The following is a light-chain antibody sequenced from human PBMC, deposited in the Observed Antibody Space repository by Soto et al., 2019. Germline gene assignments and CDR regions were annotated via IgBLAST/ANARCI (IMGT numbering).Light chain of an antibody. CDR3: CSYTSGTSV. CDR2: EVT. V-gene: IGLV2-14*01. J-gene: IGLJ1*01. Sequence: QSVLTQPASVSGSPALSITISCTGTSTDVTGRNYVSWYQQHPGKAPKVIIYEVTNRPSGISNRFSGSKSGNTASLTISGLQAEDEADYHCCSYTSGTSVFGTGTKVTVL. CDR1: STDVTGRNY.